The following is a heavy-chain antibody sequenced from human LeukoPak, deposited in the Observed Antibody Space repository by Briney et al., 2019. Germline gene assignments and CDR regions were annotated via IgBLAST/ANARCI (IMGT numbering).Heavy chain of an antibody. Sequence: GGSLRLSRTVSGFNFDDYVMSWVRQAPGKGLEWVGFIRKKGYGGTTEYAASVEGRFTISRDDSKGIAYLQMNSLKTEDTAVYYCARAEYDFWSGYYPLGGFDMWGQGTVVTVSS. V-gene: IGHV3-49*04. D-gene: IGHD3-3*01. CDR1: GFNFDDYV. CDR3: ARAEYDFWSGYYPLGGFDM. J-gene: IGHJ3*02. CDR2: IRKKGYGGTT.